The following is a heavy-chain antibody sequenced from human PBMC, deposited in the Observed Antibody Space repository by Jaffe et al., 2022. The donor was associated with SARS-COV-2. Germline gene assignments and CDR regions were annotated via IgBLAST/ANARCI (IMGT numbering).Heavy chain of an antibody. Sequence: EVQLVESGGGLVKPGGSLRLSCAASGFTFSSYSMNWVRQAPGKGLEWVSSISSTSSYIYYADSVKGRFTISRDNARNSLYLQMNSLRAEDTAVYYCASWSIDGSWRNWFDPWGQGTLVTVSS. D-gene: IGHD6-13*01. J-gene: IGHJ5*02. V-gene: IGHV3-21*01. CDR2: ISSTSSYI. CDR3: ASWSIDGSWRNWFDP. CDR1: GFTFSSYS.